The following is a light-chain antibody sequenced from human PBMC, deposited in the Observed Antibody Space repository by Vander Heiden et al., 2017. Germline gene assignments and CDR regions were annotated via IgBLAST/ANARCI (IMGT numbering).Light chain of an antibody. Sequence: QSVLTQPPSVSGPPGQRVTISCTGSSSNIGAGYDVHWYQQLPGPAPKLLIYGNSNRPSGVPDRFSGSKSGTSASLAITGLQAEDEADYYCQSYDSSLSGWVFGGGTKLTVL. CDR2: GNS. CDR1: SSNIGAGYD. V-gene: IGLV1-40*01. CDR3: QSYDSSLSGWV. J-gene: IGLJ3*02.